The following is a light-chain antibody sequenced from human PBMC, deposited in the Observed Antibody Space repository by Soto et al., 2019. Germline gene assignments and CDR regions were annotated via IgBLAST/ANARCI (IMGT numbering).Light chain of an antibody. Sequence: EMLLTQSPGTLSLSPGERAALSCRASQSVSSSYLTWYQQKPGQAPRLLMYGASNRATGIPDRFSGSGSGTDFTLTISRLEPEDFAVYYCQQYGSSRLTFGGGTKVDIK. CDR3: QQYGSSRLT. CDR1: QSVSSSY. CDR2: GAS. J-gene: IGKJ4*01. V-gene: IGKV3-20*01.